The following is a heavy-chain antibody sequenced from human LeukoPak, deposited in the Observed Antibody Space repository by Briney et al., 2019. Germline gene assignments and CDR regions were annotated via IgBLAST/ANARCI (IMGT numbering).Heavy chain of an antibody. CDR1: GYTFTSYG. V-gene: IGHV1-18*01. J-gene: IGHJ4*02. Sequence: ASVTVSCKASGYTFTSYGISWVRQAPGQGLEWMGWISAYNGNTNYAQKLQGRVTMTTDTSTSTAYMELRSLRSDDTAVYYCARASGYDFWSGYPPFDYWGQGTLVTVSS. CDR3: ARASGYDFWSGYPPFDY. D-gene: IGHD3-3*01. CDR2: ISAYNGNT.